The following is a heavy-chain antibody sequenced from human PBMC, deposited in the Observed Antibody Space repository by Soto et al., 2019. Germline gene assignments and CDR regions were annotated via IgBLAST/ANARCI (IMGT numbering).Heavy chain of an antibody. Sequence: PSETLSLTCTVSGGSISSYYWSWIRQPPGKGLEWIGYIYYSGSTNYNPSLKSRVTISVDTSKNQFSLKLSSVTAADTAVYYCARERPAFDPWGQGTLVTVSS. V-gene: IGHV4-59*01. CDR3: ARERPAFDP. J-gene: IGHJ5*02. CDR2: IYYSGST. CDR1: GGSISSYY.